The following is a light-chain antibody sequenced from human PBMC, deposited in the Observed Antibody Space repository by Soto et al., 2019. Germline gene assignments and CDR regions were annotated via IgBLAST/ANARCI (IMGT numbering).Light chain of an antibody. Sequence: DIQMTQSPSTLAASVGDRVTITCRASQSSSSWLAWYQQKPGKAPKLLIYDASSLESGVPSRFSGSGSGTEFTLTTSSLQPDDFATYYCQHYNSYSEAFGQGTKV. J-gene: IGKJ1*01. CDR3: QHYNSYSEA. CDR1: QSSSSW. CDR2: DAS. V-gene: IGKV1-5*01.